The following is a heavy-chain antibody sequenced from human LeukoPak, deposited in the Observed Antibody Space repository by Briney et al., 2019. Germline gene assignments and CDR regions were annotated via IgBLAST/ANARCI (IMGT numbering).Heavy chain of an antibody. CDR3: AGDLDAAAEYYFDY. CDR2: ISYDGNNK. Sequence: PGRSLRLSCAASGFTFRNYAMHWVRQAPGKGLEWVAVISYDGNNKYYTDSVKGRFTISRDNSKNTLYLQMNSLRGEDTAVYYCAGDLDAAAEYYFDYWGQGTLVTVSS. CDR1: GFTFRNYA. V-gene: IGHV3-30-3*01. J-gene: IGHJ4*02. D-gene: IGHD2-2*01.